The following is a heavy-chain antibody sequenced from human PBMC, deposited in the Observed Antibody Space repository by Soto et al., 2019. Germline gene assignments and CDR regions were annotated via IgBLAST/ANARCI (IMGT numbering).Heavy chain of an antibody. D-gene: IGHD4-17*01. J-gene: IGHJ6*03. Sequence: ASETLSLTCTVSGGSISRYYWSWIRQPPGKGLEWIGYIYYSGSTNYNPSLKSRVTISVDTSKNQFSLKLSSVTAADTAVYYCARATVLKFVYYYTDVWGKGTTVTVSS. V-gene: IGHV4-59*01. CDR2: IYYSGST. CDR1: GGSISRYY. CDR3: ARATVLKFVYYYTDV.